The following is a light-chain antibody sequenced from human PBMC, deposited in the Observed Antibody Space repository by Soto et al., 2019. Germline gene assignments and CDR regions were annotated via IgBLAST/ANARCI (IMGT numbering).Light chain of an antibody. CDR2: EVS. CDR3: SSYTSSSTLG. J-gene: IGLJ3*02. CDR1: SSDVGGYNY. V-gene: IGLV2-14*01. Sequence: QSALTQRASVSGSPGQSITISCTGTSSDVGGYNYVSWYQQHPGKAPKLMIYEVSNRPSGVSNRFSGSKSGNTASLTISGLQAEDEAEYHCSSYTSSSTLGFGGGTKLTVL.